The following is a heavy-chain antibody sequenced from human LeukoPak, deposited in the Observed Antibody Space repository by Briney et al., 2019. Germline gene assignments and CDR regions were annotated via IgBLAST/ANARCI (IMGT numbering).Heavy chain of an antibody. D-gene: IGHD3-22*01. CDR3: ARGRYYDSSGYYYLDY. J-gene: IGHJ4*02. Sequence: GGSLRLSCAASGFTFSSYGMHWVRQAPGKGLEWVAVISYDGSNKYYADSVKGRFTISRDNSKNTLYLQMNSLRAEDTAVYYCARGRYYDSSGYYYLDYWGQGTLVTVSS. CDR2: ISYDGSNK. CDR1: GFTFSSYG. V-gene: IGHV3-30*03.